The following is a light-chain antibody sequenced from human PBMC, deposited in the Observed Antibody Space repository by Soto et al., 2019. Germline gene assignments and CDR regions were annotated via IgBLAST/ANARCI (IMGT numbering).Light chain of an antibody. CDR1: QSVSSSY. Sequence: EIVLTESPGTLSLSPGERATLSCRASQSVSSSYLAWYQQKPGQAPRLLIYGTSNRATGIPDRFSGSGFGTDFTLTISRLEPEDFAVYYCQQYHMSPFTFGGGTKVEIK. V-gene: IGKV3-20*01. CDR2: GTS. J-gene: IGKJ4*01. CDR3: QQYHMSPFT.